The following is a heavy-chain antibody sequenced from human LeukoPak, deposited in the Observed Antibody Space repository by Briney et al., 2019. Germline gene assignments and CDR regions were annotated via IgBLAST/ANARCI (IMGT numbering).Heavy chain of an antibody. J-gene: IGHJ5*02. CDR2: INTNAGNP. Sequence: ASVKVSCKASGYTFTSYAMNWVRHAPGQGLEWMGWINTNAGNPTYAQGFTGRFVFSLDTSVSTAYLQISSLKAEDTAVYYCARMYYDFWSGYYTGGGNWFDPWGQGTLVTVSS. CDR1: GYTFTSYA. V-gene: IGHV7-4-1*02. CDR3: ARMYYDFWSGYYTGGGNWFDP. D-gene: IGHD3-3*01.